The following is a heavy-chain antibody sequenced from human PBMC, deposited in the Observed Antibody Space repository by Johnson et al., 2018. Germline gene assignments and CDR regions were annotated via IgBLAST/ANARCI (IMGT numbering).Heavy chain of an antibody. V-gene: IGHV3-23*04. CDR2: INSEDGT. D-gene: IGHD3-16*01. Sequence: VQLVESGGGLVQPGGSLRLSCVASGFTFRTFTLTWVRQAPGKGLEWISAINSEDGTNYADSVKGRFTISRDNSKNTVYLQMNSLRAEDTALYFCGKGGMGFSYYYYYGMDVWGQGTTVTVSS. J-gene: IGHJ6*02. CDR3: GKGGMGFSYYYYYGMDV. CDR1: GFTFRTFT.